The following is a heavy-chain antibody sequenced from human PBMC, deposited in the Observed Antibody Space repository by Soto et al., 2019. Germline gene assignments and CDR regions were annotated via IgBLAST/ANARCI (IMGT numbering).Heavy chain of an antibody. CDR3: TRDSGWFDP. D-gene: IGHD7-27*01. V-gene: IGHV4-39*02. J-gene: IGHJ5*02. CDR1: GGSIRVTDYF. CDR2: IYHSGST. Sequence: SETLSLTCTVSGGSIRVTDYFWGWIRQPPGKALEWIASIYHSGSTYYNPSLKSRVTMSIDTSNNQFALTLNSVSAADTAVYFCTRDSGWFDPWGQGTLLTVSS.